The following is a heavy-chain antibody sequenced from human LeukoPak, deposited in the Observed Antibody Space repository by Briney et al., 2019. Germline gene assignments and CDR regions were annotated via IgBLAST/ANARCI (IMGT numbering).Heavy chain of an antibody. D-gene: IGHD6-19*01. CDR1: GYTFTSYY. Sequence: ASVKVSCKASGYTFTSYYMHWVRQAPGQGLEWMGWINAANGNTKYPQKFQGRVTITRDTSPSTAYMELSSLRSEDTAVYYCARDLVVVAGRPLGYWGQGTLVTVSS. V-gene: IGHV1-3*01. J-gene: IGHJ4*02. CDR3: ARDLVVVAGRPLGY. CDR2: INAANGNT.